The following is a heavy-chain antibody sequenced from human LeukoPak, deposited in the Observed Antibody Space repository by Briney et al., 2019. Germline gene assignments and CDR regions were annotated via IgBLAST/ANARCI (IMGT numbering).Heavy chain of an antibody. CDR3: ARVTPQPAHDYGDYSSDY. Sequence: GGSLRLSCAASGFTFSNYSMNWVRQAPGKGLEGVSYISSSSSTIYCADSVKGRFTISRDNAKNSLYLQMNSLRAEDTAVYYCARVTPQPAHDYGDYSSDYWGQGTLVTVSS. D-gene: IGHD4-17*01. CDR1: GFTFSNYS. J-gene: IGHJ4*02. CDR2: ISSSSSTI. V-gene: IGHV3-48*01.